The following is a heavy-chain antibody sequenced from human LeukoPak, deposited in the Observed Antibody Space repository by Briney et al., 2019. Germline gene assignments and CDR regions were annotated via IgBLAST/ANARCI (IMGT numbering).Heavy chain of an antibody. CDR2: TYTSGST. J-gene: IGHJ6*02. D-gene: IGHD3-10*01. CDR3: AREGGGSGSFYYYYGMDV. Sequence: SETLSLTCTVSGGSISSYYWSWIRQPAGKGLEWIGRTYTSGSTNYNPSLKSRVTISVDTSKNQFSLKLSSVTAADTAVYYCAREGGGSGSFYYYYGMDVWGQGTTVTVSS. CDR1: GGSISSYY. V-gene: IGHV4-4*07.